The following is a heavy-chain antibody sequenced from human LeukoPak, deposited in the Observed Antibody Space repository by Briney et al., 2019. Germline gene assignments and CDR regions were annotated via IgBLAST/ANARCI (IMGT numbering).Heavy chain of an antibody. CDR3: AKGGASSPCTYIDV. Sequence: GGSLRLSCAASGFTFSNHAMSWVRQAPGKGLEWVSVIGDSGGSTYYADSVKGRFTISRDNSKSTLYLQMNSLRADDTAVYHCAKGGASSPCTYIDVWGKGTTVIVSS. CDR1: GFTFSNHA. J-gene: IGHJ6*04. D-gene: IGHD6-6*01. V-gene: IGHV3-23*01. CDR2: IGDSGGST.